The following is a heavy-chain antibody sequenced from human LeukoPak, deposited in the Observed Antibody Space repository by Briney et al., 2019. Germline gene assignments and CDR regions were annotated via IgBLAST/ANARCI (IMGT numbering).Heavy chain of an antibody. J-gene: IGHJ4*02. CDR2: ISGSGGST. CDR3: AKRSRGYNYGTLED. Sequence: GGSLRLSCAASRFSFSSYAMSWVRQAPGKGLEWVSAISGSGGSTYHADSVKGRFTISRDNSKNTLYLQMNSLRAEDTAVYYCAKRSRGYNYGTLEDWGQGTLVTVSS. D-gene: IGHD5-18*01. CDR1: RFSFSSYA. V-gene: IGHV3-23*01.